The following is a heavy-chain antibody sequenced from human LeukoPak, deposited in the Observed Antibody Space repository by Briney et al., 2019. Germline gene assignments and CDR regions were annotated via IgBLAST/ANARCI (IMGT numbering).Heavy chain of an antibody. D-gene: IGHD3-10*01. J-gene: IGHJ5*02. Sequence: GSLRLSCAASGFTFSSYAMSWVRQAPGKGLEWVSAISGSGGSTYYADSVKGRFTISRDNSKNTLYLQMNSLRAEDTAVYYCAKLTVRGRWFDPWGQGTLVTVSS. CDR2: ISGSGGST. CDR3: AKLTVRGRWFDP. V-gene: IGHV3-23*01. CDR1: GFTFSSYA.